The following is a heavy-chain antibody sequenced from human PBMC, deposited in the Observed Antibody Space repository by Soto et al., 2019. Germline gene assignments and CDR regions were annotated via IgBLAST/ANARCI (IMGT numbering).Heavy chain of an antibody. CDR3: ARDMNIVVVTTQGSWFDP. CDR1: GYTFTSYG. V-gene: IGHV1-18*04. CDR2: ISAYNGNT. J-gene: IGHJ5*02. Sequence: ASVKVSCKASGYTFTSYGISWVRQAPGEGLEWMGWISAYNGNTNYAQKLQGRVTMTTDTSTSTAYMELRSLRSDDTAVYYCARDMNIVVVTTQGSWFDPWGQGTMVTVYS. D-gene: IGHD2-21*02.